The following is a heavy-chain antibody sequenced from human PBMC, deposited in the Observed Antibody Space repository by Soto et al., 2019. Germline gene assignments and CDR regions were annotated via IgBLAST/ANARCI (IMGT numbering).Heavy chain of an antibody. D-gene: IGHD1-1*01. V-gene: IGHV4-34*01. CDR3: ASKPYSWNTWMVY. CDR1: GGSFSDTY. Sequence: SETLSLTCAVYGGSFSDTYWNWFRQPPGKGLEWIGEINHNTNTIYNPSLTSRVTISVDTSKNHFSLKLTSVTAADTAVYYCASKPYSWNTWMVYWGPGILVPVSS. J-gene: IGHJ4*02. CDR2: INHNTNT.